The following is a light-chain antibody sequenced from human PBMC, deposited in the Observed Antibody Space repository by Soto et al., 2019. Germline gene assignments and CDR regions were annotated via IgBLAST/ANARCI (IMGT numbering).Light chain of an antibody. CDR3: QQYETFSGT. CDR1: QSVSGW. CDR2: DAS. V-gene: IGKV1-5*01. Sequence: DIQMTQSPATLSASLGDTVNVTWGASQSVSGWLAWYQQKPGEAPKLLIYDASALPRGVPSRFSGSGSGTKFTLTIASLQTDDFATYYCQQYETFSGTFGPGTKVDIK. J-gene: IGKJ1*01.